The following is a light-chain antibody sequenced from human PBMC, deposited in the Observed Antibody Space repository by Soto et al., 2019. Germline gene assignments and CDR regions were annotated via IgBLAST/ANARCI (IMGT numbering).Light chain of an antibody. CDR3: SSYTISSTRV. Sequence: QSALTQPASVSGSPGQSITISCTGTSSDVGGYNYVSWYQQHPGKAPKVMIYEVSHRPSGVSNRFSGSKSGNTASLTISGLQAEDEADYYCSSYTISSTRVFGTGTKLTVL. V-gene: IGLV2-14*01. J-gene: IGLJ1*01. CDR2: EVS. CDR1: SSDVGGYNY.